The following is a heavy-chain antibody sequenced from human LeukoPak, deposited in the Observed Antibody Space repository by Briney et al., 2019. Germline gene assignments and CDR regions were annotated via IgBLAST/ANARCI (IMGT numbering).Heavy chain of an antibody. CDR1: GGTFSSYA. D-gene: IGHD6-13*01. V-gene: IGHV1-69*04. J-gene: IGHJ6*02. Sequence: ASVKVSCKASGGTFSSYAISWVRQAPGQGLEWMGRIIPILGIANYAQKFQGRVTITADKSTSTAYMELSSLRSEDTAVYYCARNVIAAAATEGYYYGMDVWGQGTTVTVSS. CDR2: IIPILGIA. CDR3: ARNVIAAAATEGYYYGMDV.